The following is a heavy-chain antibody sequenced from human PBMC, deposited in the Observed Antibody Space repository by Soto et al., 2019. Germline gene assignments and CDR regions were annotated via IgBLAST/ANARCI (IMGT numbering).Heavy chain of an antibody. D-gene: IGHD5-18*01. Sequence: GGSLRLACAGSGFTFSGYAMNWVRQAPGKGLEWVSIISSRGDRTSYAESVKGRFTISRDDSKNTLFLHMNSLGAEDTAVYYCAKETGYSYGFQPNALDVWGQGTTVTVSS. CDR3: AKETGYSYGFQPNALDV. J-gene: IGHJ6*02. CDR1: GFTFSGYA. CDR2: ISSRGDRT. V-gene: IGHV3-23*01.